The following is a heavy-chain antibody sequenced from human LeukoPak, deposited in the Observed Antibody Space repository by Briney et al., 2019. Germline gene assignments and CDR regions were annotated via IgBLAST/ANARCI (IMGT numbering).Heavy chain of an antibody. CDR1: GGSISSYY. D-gene: IGHD2-15*01. J-gene: IGHJ5*02. CDR3: AREHCSGGSCYSGWFDP. CDR2: ICYSGST. V-gene: IGHV4-59*01. Sequence: SETLSLTCTVSGGSISSYYWSWIRQPPGKGLEWIGYICYSGSTNYNPSLKSRVTISVDTSKNQFSLKLSSVTAADTAVYYCAREHCSGGSCYSGWFDPWGQGTLVTVSS.